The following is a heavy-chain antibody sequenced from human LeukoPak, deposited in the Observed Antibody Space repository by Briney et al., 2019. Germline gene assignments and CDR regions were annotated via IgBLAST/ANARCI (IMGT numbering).Heavy chain of an antibody. D-gene: IGHD6-19*01. CDR2: ISSDGSTT. J-gene: IGHJ4*02. V-gene: IGHV3-74*01. Sequence: GGSLRLSCAASGFAFGSYWMHWVRQAPGKGLVWVSRISSDGSTTTYADSLKGRFTISRDNAKNTLYLQMNSLTADDTAMYHCVNMRGGAVAGTRSDYWGQGTLVTVSS. CDR3: VNMRGGAVAGTRSDY. CDR1: GFAFGSYW.